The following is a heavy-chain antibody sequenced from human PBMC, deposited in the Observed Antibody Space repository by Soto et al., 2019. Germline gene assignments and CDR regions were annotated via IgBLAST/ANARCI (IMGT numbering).Heavy chain of an antibody. CDR1: GFSLSTTGVG. D-gene: IGHD2-15*01. CDR3: AHRSVLCSGGSCYSHPFDY. Sequence: QITLKESGPTLVKPTQTLTLTCTFSGFSLSTTGVGVGWIRQPPGKALEWLALIYWDDDNRYSPSLKSRLTITKDTSKNQVVLTMTNMDPVETATYYCAHRSVLCSGGSCYSHPFDYWGQGTLVTVSS. J-gene: IGHJ4*02. CDR2: IYWDDDN. V-gene: IGHV2-5*02.